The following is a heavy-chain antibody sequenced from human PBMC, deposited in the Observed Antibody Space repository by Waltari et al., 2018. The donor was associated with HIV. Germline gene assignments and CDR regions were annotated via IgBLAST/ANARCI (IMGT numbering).Heavy chain of an antibody. V-gene: IGHV3-9*01. J-gene: IGHJ4*02. Sequence: EVQLVESGGGLVQPGRSLRLSCAASGFTFDDYAMHWVRQAPGKGLEWVSGISWNSGSIGYADSVKGRFTISRDNAKNSLYLQMNSLRAEDTALYYCAKDTEVVVVAAAFDYWGQGTLVTVSS. CDR2: ISWNSGSI. CDR1: GFTFDDYA. CDR3: AKDTEVVVVAAAFDY. D-gene: IGHD2-15*01.